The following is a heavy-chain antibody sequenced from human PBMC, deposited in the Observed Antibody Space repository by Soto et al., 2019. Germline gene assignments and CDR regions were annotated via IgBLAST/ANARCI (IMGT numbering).Heavy chain of an antibody. D-gene: IGHD5-18*01. CDR3: ARGPGYSYGPYYFDY. J-gene: IGHJ4*02. V-gene: IGHV4-59*01. CDR2: IYYSGST. Sequence: SETLSLTCTVSGGSISSYYWSWIRQPPGKGLEWIGYIYYSGSTNYNPSLKSRVTISVDTSKNQFSLKLSSVTAADTAVYYCARGPGYSYGPYYFDYWGQGTLVTVSS. CDR1: GGSISSYY.